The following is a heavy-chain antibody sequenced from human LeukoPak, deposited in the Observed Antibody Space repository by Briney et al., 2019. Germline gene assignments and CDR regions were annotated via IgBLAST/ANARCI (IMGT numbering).Heavy chain of an antibody. D-gene: IGHD3-22*01. CDR1: GFTFSSYG. J-gene: IGHJ4*02. CDR2: ISGSGGST. Sequence: GGSLRLSCAASGFTFSSYGMSWVRQAPGKGLEWVSAISGSGGSTYYADSVKGRFTISRDNSKNTLYLQMNSLRAEDTAVYYCARAEYYYDSSGYRYFDYWGQGTLVTVSS. CDR3: ARAEYYYDSSGYRYFDY. V-gene: IGHV3-23*01.